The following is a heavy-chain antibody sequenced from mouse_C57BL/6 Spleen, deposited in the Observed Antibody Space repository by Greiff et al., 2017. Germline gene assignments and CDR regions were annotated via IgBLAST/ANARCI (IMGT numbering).Heavy chain of an antibody. D-gene: IGHD2-4*01. CDR3: TREGIYYDYGFFAY. CDR1: GFTFSSYA. J-gene: IGHJ3*01. V-gene: IGHV5-9-1*02. Sequence: EVKLVESGEGLVKPGGSLKLSCAASGFTFSSYAMSWVRQTPEKRLAWVAYISSGGDYIYYADTVKGRFTISRDNARNTLYLQMSSLKSEETAVYYCTREGIYYDYGFFAYWGQGTLVTVSA. CDR2: ISSGGDYI.